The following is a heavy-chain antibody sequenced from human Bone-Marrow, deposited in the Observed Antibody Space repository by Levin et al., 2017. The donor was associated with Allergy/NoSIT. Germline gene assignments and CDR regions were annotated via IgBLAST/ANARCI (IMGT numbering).Heavy chain of an antibody. V-gene: IGHV5-51*01. CDR1: GYSFNNYW. Sequence: GESLKISCKTSGYSFNNYWIAWVRQMPGKGLEWMGIIYPGDSDTTYSPSFQGQVTISADRSISPAYLQWSSLKASDTAMYYCARQGCSSTSCQGGYYYYYMDVWGKGTTVTVSS. CDR2: IYPGDSDT. J-gene: IGHJ6*03. CDR3: ARQGCSSTSCQGGYYYYYMDV. D-gene: IGHD2-2*01.